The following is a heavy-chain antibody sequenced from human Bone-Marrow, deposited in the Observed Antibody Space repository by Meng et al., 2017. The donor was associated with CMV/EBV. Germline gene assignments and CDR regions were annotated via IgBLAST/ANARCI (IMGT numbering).Heavy chain of an antibody. D-gene: IGHD3-3*01. CDR3: ARDALYFWSGYYYYYYGMDV. V-gene: IGHV3-11*04. CDR2: ISSSGSTI. CDR1: GFTFSDYY. J-gene: IGHJ6*01. Sequence: GGSLRLSCAASGFTFSDYYMSWIRQAPGKGLEWVSYISSSGSTIYYADSVKGRFTISRDNAKNSLYLQMNSLRAEDTAVYYCARDALYFWSGYYYYYYGMDVWGQGTTVIVSS.